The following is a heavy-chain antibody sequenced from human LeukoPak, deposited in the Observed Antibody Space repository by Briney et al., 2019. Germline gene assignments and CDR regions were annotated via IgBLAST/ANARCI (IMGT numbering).Heavy chain of an antibody. D-gene: IGHD3-16*01. CDR2: INPSGGST. V-gene: IGHV1-46*01. J-gene: IGHJ6*03. CDR3: ATQRFLGGVYYYYYMDV. Sequence: ASVKVSCKASGYTFTSYYMHWVRQAPGQGLEWMGIINPSGGSTSYAQKFQGRVTMTRDTSTSTVYMELSSLRSEDTAVNYCATQRFLGGVYYYYYMDVWGKGTTVTVSS. CDR1: GYTFTSYY.